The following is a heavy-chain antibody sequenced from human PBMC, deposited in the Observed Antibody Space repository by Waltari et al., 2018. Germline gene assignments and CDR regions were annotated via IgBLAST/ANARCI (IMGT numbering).Heavy chain of an antibody. J-gene: IGHJ4*02. CDR1: GFTFSTYT. CDR3: ARGGTLVVSSCYF. Sequence: QVQLVESGGGVVQPGRSLRLSCAASGFTFSTYTMHWVRQAPGKGLEWVAVISNDGSNEYYADSVKGRVTISRDNSKNTLSLQMNSLRTEDTAVYYCARGGTLVVSSCYFWGQGTLVTVSS. CDR2: ISNDGSNE. V-gene: IGHV3-30-3*01. D-gene: IGHD2-15*01.